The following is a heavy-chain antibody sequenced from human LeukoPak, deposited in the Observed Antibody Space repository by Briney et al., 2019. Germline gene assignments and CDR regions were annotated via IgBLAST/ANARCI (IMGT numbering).Heavy chain of an antibody. CDR2: ISSSSSYI. CDR3: ARSPGRLQQYYFDY. Sequence: GGSLRLSCAASGFTFSSYEMNWVRQAPGKGLEWVSSISSSSSYIYYADSVKGRFTISRDNAKNSLYLQMNSLRAEDTAVYYCARSPGRLQQYYFDYWGQGTLVTVSS. V-gene: IGHV3-21*01. D-gene: IGHD4-11*01. J-gene: IGHJ4*02. CDR1: GFTFSSYE.